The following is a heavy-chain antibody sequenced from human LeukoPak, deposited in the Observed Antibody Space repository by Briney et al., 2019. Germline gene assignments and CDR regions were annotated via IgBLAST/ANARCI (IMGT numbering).Heavy chain of an antibody. Sequence: GRSLRLSCAASGFTFSNYGMHWVRQAPGKGLEWVAVIWNDGSYKYYADSVRGRFTISRDNSMNTVYLQMNSLRAEDTAVYYCAKVRQFTAATGTGLDQWGQGTLVTVSS. D-gene: IGHD6-13*01. J-gene: IGHJ4*02. V-gene: IGHV3-33*06. CDR3: AKVRQFTAATGTGLDQ. CDR1: GFTFSNYG. CDR2: IWNDGSYK.